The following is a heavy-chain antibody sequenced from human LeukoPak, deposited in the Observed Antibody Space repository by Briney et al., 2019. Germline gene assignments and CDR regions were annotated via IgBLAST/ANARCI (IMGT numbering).Heavy chain of an antibody. CDR2: IIPIFGTA. CDR1: GGTFSCYA. CDR3: ARNEEWWSPFDY. D-gene: IGHD2-15*01. V-gene: IGHV1-69*05. Sequence: SVKVSCKASGGTFSCYAISWVRQAPGQGLEWMGRIIPIFGTANYAQKFQGRVTITTDESTSTAYMELSSLRSEDTAVYYCARNEEWWSPFDYWGQGTLVTVSS. J-gene: IGHJ4*02.